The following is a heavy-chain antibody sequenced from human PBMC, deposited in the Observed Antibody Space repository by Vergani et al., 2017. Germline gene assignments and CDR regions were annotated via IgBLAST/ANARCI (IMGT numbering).Heavy chain of an antibody. Sequence: EVQMVESGGGLVKPGGSLRLSCVASGFTFSHYSMNWVRQAPGKGLEWVSSVSGSSATPYYADSVKGRFIISRDNSKNTLHLQMNSLRADDTAVYFCTKGSVYYHDSAGHGYDPYTGFDLWGQGTLVTVSS. D-gene: IGHD5-12*01. V-gene: IGHV3-23*04. J-gene: IGHJ3*01. CDR3: TKGSVYYHDSAGHGYDPYTGFDL. CDR2: VSGSSATP. CDR1: GFTFSHYS.